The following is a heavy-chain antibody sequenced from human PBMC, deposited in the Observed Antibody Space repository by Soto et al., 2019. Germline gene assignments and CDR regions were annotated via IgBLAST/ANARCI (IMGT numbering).Heavy chain of an antibody. V-gene: IGHV3-11*06. J-gene: IGHJ6*02. D-gene: IGHD2-2*01. CDR2: ISSSSSYT. Sequence: LRLSCAASGFTFSDYYMSWIRQAPGKGLEWVSYISSSSSYTNYADSVKGRFTISRDNAKNSLYLQMNSLRAEDTAVYYCATDNRRDCSSTSCPRMDVWGQGTTVTV. CDR3: ATDNRRDCSSTSCPRMDV. CDR1: GFTFSDYY.